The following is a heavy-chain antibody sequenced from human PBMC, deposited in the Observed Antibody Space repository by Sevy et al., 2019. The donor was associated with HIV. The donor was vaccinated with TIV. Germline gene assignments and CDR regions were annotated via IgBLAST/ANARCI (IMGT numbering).Heavy chain of an antibody. CDR3: ARGTGIRSLYYFAY. V-gene: IGHV3-48*01. D-gene: IGHD1-1*01. J-gene: IGHJ4*02. CDR2: ISTSSDIT. Sequence: GGSLRLSCEVPGFTFNSYSFNWVRQAPGKGLEWISYISTSSDITYYEESVQGRFTISRDNVKNSLYLQMNSLRVEDTAIYDCARGTGIRSLYYFAYWGQGTLVTVSS. CDR1: GFTFNSYS.